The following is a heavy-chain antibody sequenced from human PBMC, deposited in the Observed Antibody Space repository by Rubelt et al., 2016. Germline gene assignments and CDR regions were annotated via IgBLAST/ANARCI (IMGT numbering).Heavy chain of an antibody. D-gene: IGHD4-23*01. Sequence: QITLKESCPTLVKPTQTLTLTCPFSGFSLRTSGVVVGWLRQPPGNALEWLALLYWDGDKRYSPSLTSKLTITKDTSKNQVVLTMTNMDPVGTATYLCVHSLVTPAFFDYWGQGTPVTVSS. CDR2: LYWDGDK. J-gene: IGHJ4*02. CDR1: GFSLRTSGVV. V-gene: IGHV2-5*02. CDR3: VHSLVTPAFFDY.